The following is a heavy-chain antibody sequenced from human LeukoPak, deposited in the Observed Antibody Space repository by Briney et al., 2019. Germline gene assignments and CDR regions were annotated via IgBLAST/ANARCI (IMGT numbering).Heavy chain of an antibody. CDR3: ARVGDSSGGAYYYYMDV. CDR2: IYYSGST. V-gene: IGHV4-59*08. J-gene: IGHJ6*03. Sequence: PSETLSLTCTVSGGSISSYYWSWIRQPPGKGLEWIGYIYYSGSTNYNPSLKSRVTISVDTSKNQFSLKLSSVTAADTAVYYCARVGDSSGGAYYYYMDVWGKGTTVTVSS. D-gene: IGHD3-22*01. CDR1: GGSISSYY.